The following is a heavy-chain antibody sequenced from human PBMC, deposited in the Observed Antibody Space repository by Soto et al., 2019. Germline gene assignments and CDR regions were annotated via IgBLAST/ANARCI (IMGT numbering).Heavy chain of an antibody. D-gene: IGHD5-18*01. CDR2: ISSTTNYI. CDR3: ARDTAMVTGHYYYGMDV. Sequence: GGSLRLSCAASGFTFTRYSMNWVRQAPGKGLEWVSSISSTTNYIYYGDSMKGRFTISRDNAKNSLYLEMNSLRAEDTAVYYCARDTAMVTGHYYYGMDVWGQGTTVTVSS. V-gene: IGHV3-21*06. CDR1: GFTFTRYS. J-gene: IGHJ6*02.